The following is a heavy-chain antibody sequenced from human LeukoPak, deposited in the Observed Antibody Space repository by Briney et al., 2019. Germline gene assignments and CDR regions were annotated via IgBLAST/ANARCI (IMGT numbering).Heavy chain of an antibody. CDR1: DGSISSSSYY. CDR2: IYYSGTT. J-gene: IGHJ4*02. D-gene: IGHD6-13*01. Sequence: SETLSLTCTVSDGSISSSSYYWGWIRQPPGRGLEWIGSIYYSGTTYYNPSLKSRVTISQDMSKNQYSLKLSSVTAADTAVYYCARASIPAAGFNYWGQGTLVTVSS. CDR3: ARASIPAAGFNY. V-gene: IGHV4-39*07.